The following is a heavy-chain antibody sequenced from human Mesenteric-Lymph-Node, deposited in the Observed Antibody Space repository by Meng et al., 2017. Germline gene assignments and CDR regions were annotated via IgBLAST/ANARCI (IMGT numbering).Heavy chain of an antibody. D-gene: IGHD2-2*01. J-gene: IGHJ4*02. V-gene: IGHV3-30*01. CDR2: MSYDGTRK. CDR3: ARVRAAMGTMTPFAY. CDR1: GFTFSSYA. Sequence: GGSLRLSCAASGFTFSSYAIHWVRQAPGQGLEWVAVMSYDGTRKHYADSVRGRFTISRDNSKNTLFLQMNSLRPEDTAVYYCARVRAAMGTMTPFAYWGQGTLVTVSS.